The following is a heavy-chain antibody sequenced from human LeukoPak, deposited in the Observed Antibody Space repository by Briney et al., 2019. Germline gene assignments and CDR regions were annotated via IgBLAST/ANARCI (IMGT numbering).Heavy chain of an antibody. CDR1: GYTFTSYD. Sequence: ASVKVSCKASGYTFTSYDINWVRQATGQGLEWMGWMNPNSGNTGCAQKFQGRVTMTRNTSISTAYMELSSLRSEDTAVYYCARHPAVAGPLQFDYWGQGTLVTVSS. D-gene: IGHD6-19*01. V-gene: IGHV1-8*01. CDR3: ARHPAVAGPLQFDY. CDR2: MNPNSGNT. J-gene: IGHJ4*02.